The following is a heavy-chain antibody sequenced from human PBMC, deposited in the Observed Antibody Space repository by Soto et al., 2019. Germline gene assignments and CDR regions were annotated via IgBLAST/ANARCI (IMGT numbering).Heavy chain of an antibody. CDR2: ISGSGGST. Sequence: EVQLLDSGGGLVQPGGSLRLSCAASGFTFSSYAMNWVRQAPGKGLEWVSVISGSGGSTYYADSVKGRFTFSRDNSKNTLYLQMNSLRAEDTAVYYCARRGPGTYFDYWGQGTLVTVSS. J-gene: IGHJ4*02. V-gene: IGHV3-23*01. CDR3: ARRGPGTYFDY. D-gene: IGHD6-13*01. CDR1: GFTFSSYA.